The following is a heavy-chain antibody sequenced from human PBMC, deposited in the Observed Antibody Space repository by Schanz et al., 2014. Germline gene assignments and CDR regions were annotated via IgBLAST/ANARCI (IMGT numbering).Heavy chain of an antibody. CDR2: IGTSGGT. V-gene: IGHV3-23*04. CDR3: AKIERNED. Sequence: EVQLVESGGGVVRPGGSLRLSCGVSGFTASSHSMNWVRQAPGKGLEWVSTIGTSGGTNYAESVKGRFTISRDNSKNTLYLQMNSLRAEDTAVYFCAKIERNEDWGQGTLVTVSS. D-gene: IGHD1-1*01. J-gene: IGHJ4*02. CDR1: GFTASSHS.